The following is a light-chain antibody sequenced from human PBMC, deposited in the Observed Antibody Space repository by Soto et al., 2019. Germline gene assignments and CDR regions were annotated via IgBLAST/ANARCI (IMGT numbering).Light chain of an antibody. Sequence: DIQMTQSPSTLSASVGDRVTITCRASQSISTWLAWYQQKPGKAPKLLSYKAYSLEGGVPSRFSCSASETESNIDVSSLHCDDFANYYCQQYNTYPLTVGGGITVEIK. J-gene: IGKJ4*01. CDR1: QSISTW. V-gene: IGKV1-5*03. CDR2: KAY. CDR3: QQYNTYPLT.